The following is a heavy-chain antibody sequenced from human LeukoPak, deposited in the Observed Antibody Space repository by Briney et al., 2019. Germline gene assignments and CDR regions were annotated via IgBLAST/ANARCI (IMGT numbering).Heavy chain of an antibody. CDR2: INPIFGTA. J-gene: IGHJ4*02. V-gene: IGHV1-69*01. CDR3: ARVFTNGDYYFDY. Sequence: SVKVSCKASGGTFSSYAISWVRQAPGQGLEWMGGINPIFGTANYAQKFQGRVTITADESTSTAYMELSSLRSEDTAVYHCARVFTNGDYYFDYWGQGTLVTVSS. D-gene: IGHD4-17*01. CDR1: GGTFSSYA.